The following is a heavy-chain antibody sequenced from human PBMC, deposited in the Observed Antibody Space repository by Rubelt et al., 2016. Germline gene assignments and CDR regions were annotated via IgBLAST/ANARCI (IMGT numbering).Heavy chain of an antibody. V-gene: IGHV4-39*07. CDR2: IYYSGST. D-gene: IGHD6-19*01. J-gene: IGHJ4*02. CDR3: ARGPQDSGWPTAVDY. Sequence: QLQLQESGPGLVKPSETLSLTCTVSGGSISSSSYYWGWIRQPPGKGLEWLGSIYYSGSTYYSPSVRSRVTISVDTAKNQCSRRLSSVTAADTAVYYCARGPQDSGWPTAVDYWGQGTLVTVSS. CDR1: GGSISSSSYY.